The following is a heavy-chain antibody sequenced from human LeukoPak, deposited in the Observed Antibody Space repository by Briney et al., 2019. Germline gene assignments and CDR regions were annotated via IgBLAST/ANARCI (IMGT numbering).Heavy chain of an antibody. V-gene: IGHV3-30*18. Sequence: GRSLRLSCAASGFTFSSYGMHWVRQAPGKGLEWVAVISYDGSNKYYADSVKGRFTISRDNSKNTLYLQMNSLRAEDTAVYYCAKASVVTPMSGYWGQGTLVTVSS. CDR1: GFTFSSYG. D-gene: IGHD4-23*01. CDR3: AKASVVTPMSGY. CDR2: ISYDGSNK. J-gene: IGHJ4*02.